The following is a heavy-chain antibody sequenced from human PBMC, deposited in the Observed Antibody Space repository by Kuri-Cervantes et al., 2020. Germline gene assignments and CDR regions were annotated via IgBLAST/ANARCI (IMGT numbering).Heavy chain of an antibody. CDR1: GGSFSGYY. D-gene: IGHD2-15*01. CDR3: ARGHCSGGSCYDY. CDR2: INHSGST. Sequence: SETLSLTCAVYGGSFSGYYWSWIRQPPGKGLEWIGEINHSGSTNYNPSLKSRVTISVDTSKNQFSLKLSSVTAADTAVYYCARGHCSGGSCYDYWDQGTLVTVSS. V-gene: IGHV4-34*01. J-gene: IGHJ4*02.